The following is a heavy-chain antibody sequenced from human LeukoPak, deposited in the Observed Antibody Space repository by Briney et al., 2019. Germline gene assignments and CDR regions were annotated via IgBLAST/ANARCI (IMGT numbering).Heavy chain of an antibody. CDR3: ARERRSSSWYVFDY. Sequence: SETLSLTCTVSGGSISSSIYYWGWIRQPPGKGLEWIGSIYYSGSTYCNPSLKSRVTISVDTSKNQFSLKLSSVTAADTAVYYCARERRSSSWYVFDYWGQGTLVTVSS. D-gene: IGHD6-13*01. CDR2: IYYSGST. J-gene: IGHJ4*02. V-gene: IGHV4-39*07. CDR1: GGSISSSIYY.